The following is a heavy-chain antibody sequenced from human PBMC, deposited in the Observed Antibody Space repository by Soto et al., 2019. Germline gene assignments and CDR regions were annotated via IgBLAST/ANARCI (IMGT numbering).Heavy chain of an antibody. CDR3: ARRWTTGEIDY. D-gene: IGHD4-17*01. CDR2: ISAYTGNT. CDR1: GYIFNSFG. Sequence: QVQLVQSGGEVKKPGASVKVSCKASGYIFNSFGISWVRQAPGQGLEWMGWISAYTGNTKYAQNFQGRVTMTTDTSTSTAYMELRRLRSDDTGVYYCARRWTTGEIDYWGQGTLVTVSS. J-gene: IGHJ4*02. V-gene: IGHV1-18*01.